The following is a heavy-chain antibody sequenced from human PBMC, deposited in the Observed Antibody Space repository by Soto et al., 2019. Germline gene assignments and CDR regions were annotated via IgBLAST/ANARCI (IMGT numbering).Heavy chain of an antibody. CDR3: ARTDDSSGYGVWFDP. D-gene: IGHD3-22*01. V-gene: IGHV4-28*01. Sequence: ETLSLTCAVSGYSISSSNWWGWIRQPPGKGLEWIGYIYYSGSTYYNPSLKSRVTMSVDTSKNQFSLKLSSVTAVDTAVYYCARTDDSSGYGVWFDPWGQGTLVTVSS. J-gene: IGHJ5*02. CDR1: GYSISSSNW. CDR2: IYYSGST.